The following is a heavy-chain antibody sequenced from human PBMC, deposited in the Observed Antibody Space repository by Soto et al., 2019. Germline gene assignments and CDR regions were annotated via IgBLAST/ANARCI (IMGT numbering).Heavy chain of an antibody. CDR1: GVSISSSNW. D-gene: IGHD3-22*01. J-gene: IGHJ4*02. Sequence: SETLSLTRAVSGVSISSSNWWSWVRQPPGKGLEWIGEIYHSGSTNYNPSLKSRVTISVDKSKNQFSLKLSSVTAADTAVYYCARSSFMLYYYDSSGYYPWGQGTLVTVSS. CDR2: IYHSGST. CDR3: ARSSFMLYYYDSSGYYP. V-gene: IGHV4-4*02.